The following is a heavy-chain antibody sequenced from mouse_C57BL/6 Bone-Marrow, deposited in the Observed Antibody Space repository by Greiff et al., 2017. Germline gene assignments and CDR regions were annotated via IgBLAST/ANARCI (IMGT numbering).Heavy chain of an antibody. Sequence: EVNVVESGGGLVQPKGSLKLSCAASGFSFNTYAMNWVRQAPGKGLEWVARIRSKSNNYATYYADSVKDRFTISRDDSESMLYLQMNNLKTEDTAMYYCVRSSGGYFDYWGQGTTLTVSS. D-gene: IGHD3-2*02. CDR2: IRSKSNNYAT. CDR3: VRSSGGYFDY. V-gene: IGHV10-1*01. J-gene: IGHJ2*01. CDR1: GFSFNTYA.